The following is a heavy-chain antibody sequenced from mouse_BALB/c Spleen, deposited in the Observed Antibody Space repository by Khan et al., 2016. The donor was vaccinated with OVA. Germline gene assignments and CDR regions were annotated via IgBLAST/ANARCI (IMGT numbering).Heavy chain of an antibody. CDR3: MRYDGYYGCFDV. V-gene: IGHV11-2*02. CDR2: INSDGSAI. D-gene: IGHD2-3*01. J-gene: IGHJ1*01. CDR1: GFTFSGFW. Sequence: EVQLLETGGGLVQPGGSRGLSCEGSGFTFSGFWMSWVRQTPGKTLEWIGDINSDGSAINYAPSIKDRFTIFRDNDKSTLYLQMSNVRSEDTATYFCMRYDGYYGCFDVWGAGTTVTVSS.